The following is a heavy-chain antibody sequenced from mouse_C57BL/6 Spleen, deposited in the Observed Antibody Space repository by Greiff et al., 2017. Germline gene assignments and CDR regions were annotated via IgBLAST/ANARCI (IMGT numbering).Heavy chain of an antibody. Sequence: VQLKESGGGLVQPGGSMKLSCAASGFTFSDAWMDWVRQSPEKGLEWVAEIRNKANNHATYYAESVKGRFTISRDVSKSSVYLQMNSLRAEDTGIYYCTRPGDYDGVDYWGQGTSVTVSS. CDR3: TRPGDYDGVDY. V-gene: IGHV6-6*01. CDR1: GFTFSDAW. D-gene: IGHD2-4*01. J-gene: IGHJ4*01. CDR2: IRNKANNHAT.